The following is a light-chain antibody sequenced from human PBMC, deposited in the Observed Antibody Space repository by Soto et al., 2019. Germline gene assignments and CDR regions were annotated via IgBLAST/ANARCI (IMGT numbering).Light chain of an antibody. J-gene: IGKJ3*01. V-gene: IGKV1-33*01. CDR3: QHYDTLPFT. CDR2: DAS. CDR1: QDISNY. Sequence: DIQMTQSPSSLSASVGDRVTITCQASQDISNYLNWYQQKPGKAPKLLIYDASNLETGVPSRFSGSGSGTDFTFTISSLQPEDIATYYCQHYDTLPFTFGPGTNVDI.